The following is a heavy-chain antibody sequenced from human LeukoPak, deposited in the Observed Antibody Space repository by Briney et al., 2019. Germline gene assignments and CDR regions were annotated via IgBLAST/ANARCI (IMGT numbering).Heavy chain of an antibody. CDR2: ISGSGGST. Sequence: AGGSLRLSCATSGFTLRNYAMSWVRQAPGKGLEWVSAISGSGGSTYYADSVKGRFTISRDNSKNTLYLQMNSLRAEDTAVYYCAKGLITFHFDYWGQGTLVTVSS. D-gene: IGHD3-16*01. CDR3: AKGLITFHFDY. V-gene: IGHV3-23*01. CDR1: GFTLRNYA. J-gene: IGHJ4*02.